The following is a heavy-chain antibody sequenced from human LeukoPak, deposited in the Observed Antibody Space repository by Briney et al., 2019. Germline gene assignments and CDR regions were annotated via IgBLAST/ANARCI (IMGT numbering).Heavy chain of an antibody. D-gene: IGHD5-24*01. CDR1: GGSISSYY. CDR2: IYYSGST. J-gene: IGHJ4*02. V-gene: IGHV4-59*12. CDR3: ARERGGYVEMATIDY. Sequence: SETLSLTCTVSGGSISSYYWSWIRQPPGKGLEWIGYIYYSGSTNYNPSLKSRVTISVDTSKNQFSLKLSSVTAADTAVYYCARERGGYVEMATIDYWGQGTLVTVSS.